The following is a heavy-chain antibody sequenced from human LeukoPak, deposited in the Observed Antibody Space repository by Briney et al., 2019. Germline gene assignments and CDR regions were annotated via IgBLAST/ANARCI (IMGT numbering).Heavy chain of an antibody. CDR1: VGSISSGYYY. V-gene: IGHV4-30-4*01. CDR3: AREESYYGNDY. CDR2: IYYSGST. Sequence: PSQTLSLTCTVSVGSISSGYYYWSWIRQPPGKGLEWIGYIYYSGSTYYNPSLKSRVTISVDTSKNQFSLKLSSVTAADTAVYYCAREESYYGNDYWGQGTLVTVSS. D-gene: IGHD3-10*01. J-gene: IGHJ4*02.